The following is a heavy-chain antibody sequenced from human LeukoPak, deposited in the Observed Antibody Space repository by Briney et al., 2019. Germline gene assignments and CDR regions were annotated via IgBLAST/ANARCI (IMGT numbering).Heavy chain of an antibody. CDR2: IYPGDSDT. CDR3: ATPPQYCTNGVCYHY. J-gene: IGHJ4*02. V-gene: IGHV5-51*01. CDR1: GYSFTTYW. Sequence: GESLKISCKGSGYSFTTYWIAWVRQMPGKGLEWMGTIYPGDSDTRYGPSFQGQVTISADKSISTAYLQWSSLKASDTAMYYCATPPQYCTNGVCYHYWGQGTLVTVSS. D-gene: IGHD2-8*01.